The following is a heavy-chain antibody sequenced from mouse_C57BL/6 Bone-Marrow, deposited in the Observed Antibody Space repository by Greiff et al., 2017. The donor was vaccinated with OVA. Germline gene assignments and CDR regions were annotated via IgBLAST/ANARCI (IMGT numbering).Heavy chain of an antibody. CDR1: GFSFNTYA. V-gene: IGHV10-1*01. D-gene: IGHD1-1*01. CDR2: IRSKSNNYAT. Sequence: EVHLVESGGGLVQPKGSLKLSCAASGFSFNTYAMNWVRQAPGKGLEWVARIRSKSNNYATYYADSVKDRFTISRDDSESMLYLQMNNLKTEDTAMYYCVRHGRHYGLDYGGQGTTLTVSS. J-gene: IGHJ2*01. CDR3: VRHGRHYGLDY.